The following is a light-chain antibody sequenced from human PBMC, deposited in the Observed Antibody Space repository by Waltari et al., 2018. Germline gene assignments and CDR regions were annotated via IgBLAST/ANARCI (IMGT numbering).Light chain of an antibody. CDR1: QDIRRY. Sequence: DIRMTQSPSSLSASVGDRVTITCRASQDIRRYLNWYQQKPGKAPNLRIYTASSLQSGVPPRFSGSGSGTDFTLTISSLQPEDFATYYCQQSYSTPYTFGQGTKLEIK. CDR2: TAS. CDR3: QQSYSTPYT. V-gene: IGKV1-39*01. J-gene: IGKJ2*01.